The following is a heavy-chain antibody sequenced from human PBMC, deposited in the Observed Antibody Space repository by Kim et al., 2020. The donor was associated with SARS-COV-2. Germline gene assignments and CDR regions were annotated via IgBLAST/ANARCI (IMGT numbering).Heavy chain of an antibody. Sequence: ASVKVSCKASGYTFTSYAMNWVRQAPGQGLEWMGWINTNTGNPTYAQGFTGRFVFSLDTSVSTAYLQICSLKAEDTAVYYCARAYGSGWYLEAGGEYFQHWGQGTLVTVSS. D-gene: IGHD6-19*01. V-gene: IGHV7-4-1*01. CDR2: INTNTGNP. CDR1: GYTFTSYA. J-gene: IGHJ1*01. CDR3: ARAYGSGWYLEAGGEYFQH.